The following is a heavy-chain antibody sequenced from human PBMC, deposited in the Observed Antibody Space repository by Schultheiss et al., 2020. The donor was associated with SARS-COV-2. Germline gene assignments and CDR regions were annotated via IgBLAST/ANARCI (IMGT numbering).Heavy chain of an antibody. CDR3: ARLYCSSTSCSGAGTLDY. D-gene: IGHD2-2*01. CDR2: IYPGDSDT. V-gene: IGHV5-51*01. J-gene: IGHJ4*02. CDR1: GYSFTSYW. Sequence: GGSLRLSCKGSGYSFTSYWIGWVRQMPGKGLEWMGNIYPGDSDTRYSPSFQGQVTISADKSISTAYLQWSSLKASDTAMYYCARLYCSSTSCSGAGTLDYWGQGTLVTVSS.